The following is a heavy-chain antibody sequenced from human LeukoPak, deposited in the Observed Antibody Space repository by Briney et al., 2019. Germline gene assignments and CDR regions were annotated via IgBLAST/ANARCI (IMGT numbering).Heavy chain of an antibody. Sequence: GGSLRLSCAASGFTFDDYAMHWVRQAPGKGLEWVSGISRNSGTIGYADSVKGRFTISRDNAKSSLSLQMNSLRAEDTALYYCAKESSFGDYTPGDFDYWGQGTLVTVSS. CDR3: AKESSFGDYTPGDFDY. J-gene: IGHJ4*02. D-gene: IGHD4-17*01. CDR1: GFTFDDYA. V-gene: IGHV3-9*01. CDR2: ISRNSGTI.